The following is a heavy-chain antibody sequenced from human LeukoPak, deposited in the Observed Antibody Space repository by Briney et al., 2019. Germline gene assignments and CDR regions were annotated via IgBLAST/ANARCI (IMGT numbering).Heavy chain of an antibody. CDR2: IYYSGST. CDR1: GGSISSYY. J-gene: IGHJ3*02. D-gene: IGHD6-19*01. V-gene: IGHV4-59*01. CDR3: AREIEQWLATDGAFDI. Sequence: PSETLSLTCTVSGGSISSYYWSWIRQPPGKGLEWIAYIYYSGSTNYNPSLKSRVTISVDTSKNQFSLKLSSVTAADTAVYYCAREIEQWLATDGAFDIWGQGTMVTVSS.